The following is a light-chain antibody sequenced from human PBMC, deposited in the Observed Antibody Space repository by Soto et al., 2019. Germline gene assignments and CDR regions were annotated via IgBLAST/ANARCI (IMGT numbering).Light chain of an antibody. Sequence: DIQMTQSPSSLSASVGDRVTITCRASQGISNYLAWYQQKPGKVPKLLIYAASTLQSGVPSRFSGSGSGPDFTLPISCLQQEDVATFYCQKYNFPPWTFGQRIQVQLK. CDR1: QGISNY. CDR2: AAS. CDR3: QKYNFPPWT. J-gene: IGKJ1*01. V-gene: IGKV1-27*01.